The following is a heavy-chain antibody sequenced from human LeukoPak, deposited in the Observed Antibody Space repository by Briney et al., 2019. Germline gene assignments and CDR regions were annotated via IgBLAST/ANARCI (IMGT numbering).Heavy chain of an antibody. CDR3: ARGRSTGYPYYFEY. CDR1: GYTFTSYD. D-gene: IGHD5-12*01. V-gene: IGHV1-8*03. J-gene: IGHJ4*02. CDR2: MNPNSGST. Sequence: ASVKVSCKASGYTFTSYDINWVRQATGQGLEWMGWMNPNSGSTGYAQKFQGRVTITRNTSISTAYMELSGLRSEDTAVHYCARGRSTGYPYYFEYWGQGTLVTVSS.